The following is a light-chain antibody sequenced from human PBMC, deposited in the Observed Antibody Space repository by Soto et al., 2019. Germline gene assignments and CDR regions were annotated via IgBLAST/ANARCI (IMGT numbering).Light chain of an antibody. CDR2: WAS. CDR1: QSLLEGSNNKDY. J-gene: IGKJ2*01. Sequence: DIVMTQSPDSLTVSLGERATINCKSSQSLLEGSNNKDYLAWYQQKPGQPPKLLIYWASTRESGVPDRYSGSGSGTDFTLTVSSLQAEDVAVYSCQQYYSPPYTFGQGTKVEIK. CDR3: QQYYSPPYT. V-gene: IGKV4-1*01.